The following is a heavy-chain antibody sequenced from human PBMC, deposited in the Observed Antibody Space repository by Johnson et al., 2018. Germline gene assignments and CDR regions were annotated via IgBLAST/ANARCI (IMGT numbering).Heavy chain of an antibody. D-gene: IGHD2-2*03. CDR3: KPRGSGYCSSASCGWGVGFDP. J-gene: IGHJ5*02. V-gene: IGHV3-66*01. CDR2: IYSGART. CDR1: GFTVSSNH. Sequence: VQLVESGGGLVQPDRSXRLSYAASGFTVSSNHMSWVRQAPGKGPEWVSVIYSGARTYYADSVKGRFTISRGNSTNTRYLQMNILRAEDTAVYYCKPRGSGYCSSASCGWGVGFDPWCQGTLVTVSS.